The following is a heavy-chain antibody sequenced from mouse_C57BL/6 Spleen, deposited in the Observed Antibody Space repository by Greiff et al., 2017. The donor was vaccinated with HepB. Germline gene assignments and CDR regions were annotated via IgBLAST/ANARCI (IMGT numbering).Heavy chain of an antibody. D-gene: IGHD1-1*01. J-gene: IGHJ2*01. Sequence: VQLQQSGPELVKPGASVKISCKASGYSFTGYYMNWVKQSPEKSLEWIGEINPSTGGTTYNQKFKAKATLTVDKSSSTAYMQLKSLTSEDSAVYYCARRYYGSSEDYWGQGTTLTVSS. CDR2: INPSTGGT. CDR1: GYSFTGYY. CDR3: ARRYYGSSEDY. V-gene: IGHV1-42*01.